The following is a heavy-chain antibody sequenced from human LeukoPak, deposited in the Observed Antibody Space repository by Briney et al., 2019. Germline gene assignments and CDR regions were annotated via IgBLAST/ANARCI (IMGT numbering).Heavy chain of an antibody. J-gene: IGHJ3*02. V-gene: IGHV1-18*01. CDR1: GYTFTSYG. D-gene: IGHD3-9*01. CDR3: ASHRYYDILTGPGSAFDI. CDR2: ISAYNGNT. Sequence: ASVKVSCKASGYTFTSYGISWVRQAPGQGLEWMGWISAYNGNTNYAQKLQGRVTMTTDTSTSTAYMELRSLRSDDTAVYYCASHRYYDILTGPGSAFDIWGQGTMVTVSS.